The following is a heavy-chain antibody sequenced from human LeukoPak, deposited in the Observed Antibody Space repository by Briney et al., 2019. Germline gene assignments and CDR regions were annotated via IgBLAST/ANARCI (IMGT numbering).Heavy chain of an antibody. CDR1: GLTFSSYA. D-gene: IGHD2-21*02. V-gene: IGHV3-23*01. Sequence: GGSLRLSCAASGLTFSSYAMSWVRQTPGKGLEWVSSISSSGRNTYYADSVKGRFTISRDNSENTLYLQVSSLRAEDTAVYYCAKRDRPCSGDCSAPYYFDYWGQGTLVTVSS. J-gene: IGHJ4*02. CDR2: ISSSGRNT. CDR3: AKRDRPCSGDCSAPYYFDY.